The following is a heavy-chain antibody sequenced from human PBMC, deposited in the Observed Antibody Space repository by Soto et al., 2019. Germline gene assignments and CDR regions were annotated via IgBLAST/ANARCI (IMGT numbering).Heavy chain of an antibody. V-gene: IGHV2-5*02. CDR1: GFSLTTSGVG. J-gene: IGHJ4*02. CDR2: SYWDDDK. Sequence: QITLNESGPTVVKPAETLTLTCTFSGFSLTTSGVGVGWIRQSPGKAPEWLALSYWDDDKRYSASLKSRLTITKDTSKNQVALTMASVDPADTATYYCAHRILRTVFGLVTTTAIYFDFWGQGTPVVVSS. CDR3: AHRILRTVFGLVTTTAIYFDF. D-gene: IGHD3-3*01.